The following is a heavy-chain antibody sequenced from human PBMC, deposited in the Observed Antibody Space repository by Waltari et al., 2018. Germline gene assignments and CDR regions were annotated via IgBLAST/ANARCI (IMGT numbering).Heavy chain of an antibody. V-gene: IGHV4-39*07. J-gene: IGHJ3*02. CDR1: GGSISSSSYY. CDR3: ASSRRVVGANLDGAFDI. Sequence: QLQLQESGPGLVKPSETLSLTCTVSGGSISSSSYYWGWIRQPPGKGLEWIGSIYYSGSTDYNPSLKSRVTISVDTSKNQFSLKLSSVTAADTAVYYCASSRRVVGANLDGAFDIWGQGTMVTVSS. CDR2: IYYSGST. D-gene: IGHD1-26*01.